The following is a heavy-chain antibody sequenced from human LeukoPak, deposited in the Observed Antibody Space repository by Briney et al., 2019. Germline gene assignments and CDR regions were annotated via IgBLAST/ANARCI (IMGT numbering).Heavy chain of an antibody. J-gene: IGHJ3*02. D-gene: IGHD6-19*01. V-gene: IGHV4-31*03. CDR2: IYYSGST. CDR3: ARGGYSSGWHVVLAFDI. CDR1: GGSISSGGYY. Sequence: PSQTLSLTCTVSGGSISSGGYYWSWIRQHPGKGLEWIGYIYYSGSTYYNPSLKSRVTISVDTSKNQFSLKLSSVTAADTAVYYCARGGYSSGWHVVLAFDIWGQGTMVTVSS.